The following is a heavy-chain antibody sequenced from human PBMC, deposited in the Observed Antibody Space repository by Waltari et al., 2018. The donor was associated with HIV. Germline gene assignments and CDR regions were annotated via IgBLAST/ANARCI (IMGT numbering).Heavy chain of an antibody. CDR2: ISDSGSST. CDR1: GLTFSSYA. CDR3: AKDKGSSWDYYNYGMDV. V-gene: IGHV3-23*01. D-gene: IGHD6-13*01. J-gene: IGHJ6*02. Sequence: EVQLLESGGGLVQPGGSLRLSCAASGLTFSSYAMRWVRQAPGQGLAWVSGISDSGSSTYYADCVKGRLTISRDNSKSTLYVQMNNLRVEDTAVYYCAKDKGSSWDYYNYGMDVWGQGTTVTVSS.